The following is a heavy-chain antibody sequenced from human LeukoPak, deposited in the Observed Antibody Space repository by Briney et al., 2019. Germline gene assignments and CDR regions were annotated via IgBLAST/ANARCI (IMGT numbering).Heavy chain of an antibody. D-gene: IGHD6-19*01. CDR3: ARGTYVSGCADY. CDR2: IYYSGST. Sequence: SETLSLTCTVSGGSISSSSYYWGWIRQPPGKGLEWIGSIYYSGSTYYNPSLKSRVTISVDTSKNQFSLKLSSVTAADTAVYYCARGTYVSGCADYWGQGTLVTVSS. J-gene: IGHJ4*02. V-gene: IGHV4-39*07. CDR1: GGSISSSSYY.